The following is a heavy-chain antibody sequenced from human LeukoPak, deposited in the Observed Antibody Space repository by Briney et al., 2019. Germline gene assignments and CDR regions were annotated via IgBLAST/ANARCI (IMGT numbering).Heavy chain of an antibody. V-gene: IGHV4-34*01. Sequence: SETLSLTCAVYGGSFSGYYWSWIRQPPGKGLEWIGEINHSGSTNYNPSLKSRVTISVDTSKNQFSLKLSSVTAADTAVCYCARLIAAPPYYYYGMDVWGQGTTVTVSS. CDR1: GGSFSGYY. CDR2: INHSGST. J-gene: IGHJ6*02. CDR3: ARLIAAPPYYYYGMDV. D-gene: IGHD6-6*01.